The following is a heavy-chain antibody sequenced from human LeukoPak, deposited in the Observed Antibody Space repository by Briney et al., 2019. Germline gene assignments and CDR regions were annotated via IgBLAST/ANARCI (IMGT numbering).Heavy chain of an antibody. J-gene: IGHJ4*02. Sequence: ASVKVSCKASGYTFTSYGISWVRQAPEQGLEWMGWISAYNGNTNYAQKLQGRVTMTTDTSTSTAYMELRSLRSDDTAVYYCARSRKWPSERYYFDYWGQGTLVTVSS. V-gene: IGHV1-18*01. CDR1: GYTFTSYG. D-gene: IGHD5-12*01. CDR2: ISAYNGNT. CDR3: ARSRKWPSERYYFDY.